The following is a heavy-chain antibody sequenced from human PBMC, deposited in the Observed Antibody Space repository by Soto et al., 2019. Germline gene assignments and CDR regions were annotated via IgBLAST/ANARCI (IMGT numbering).Heavy chain of an antibody. CDR3: ARDGGDTASSLARDY. CDR1: GYTFTSYY. Sequence: QVQLVQSGAEVKKPGASVKVSCKASGYTFTSYYMHWVRQAPGQGLEWMGIINPSGGSTSYAQKFKGRVTMTRDTSTSTVYMEMSSLRSEDTAVYYCARDGGDTASSLARDYWGQGTLVTVSS. J-gene: IGHJ4*02. CDR2: INPSGGST. D-gene: IGHD5-18*01. V-gene: IGHV1-46*01.